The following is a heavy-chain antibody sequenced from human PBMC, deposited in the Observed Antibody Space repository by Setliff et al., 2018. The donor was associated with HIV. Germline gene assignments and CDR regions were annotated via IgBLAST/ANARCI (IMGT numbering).Heavy chain of an antibody. CDR3: AVHYYDSSGYDY. V-gene: IGHV3-20*04. CDR2: INWNGGNT. J-gene: IGHJ4*02. Sequence: PGGSLRLSCAASGFTFSSYAMGWVRQAPGKGLEWVCGINWNGGNTYYADSVKGRFTISRDNAKNSLYLQMNSLRAEDTAVYYCAVHYYDSSGYDYWGQGTLVTVSS. D-gene: IGHD3-22*01. CDR1: GFTFSSYA.